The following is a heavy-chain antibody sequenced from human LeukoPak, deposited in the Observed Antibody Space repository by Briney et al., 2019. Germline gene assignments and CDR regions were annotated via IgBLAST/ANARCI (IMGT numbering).Heavy chain of an antibody. V-gene: IGHV3-21*01. CDR3: AIPGSSSWYDGAFDI. D-gene: IGHD6-13*01. Sequence: PGGSLRLSCAASGFTFSSYSMNWVRQAPGKGLEWVSSISSSSSYIYYADSVKGRFTISRDNAKNSLYLQMNSLRAEDTAVYYCAIPGSSSWYDGAFDIWGQGTMVTVSS. J-gene: IGHJ3*02. CDR2: ISSSSSYI. CDR1: GFTFSSYS.